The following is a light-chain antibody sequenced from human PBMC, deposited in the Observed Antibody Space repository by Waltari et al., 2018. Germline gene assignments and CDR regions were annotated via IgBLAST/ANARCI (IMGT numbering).Light chain of an antibody. Sequence: QSALTQPASVSGSPGQSIAISCTGTSSDLGSSNYVSWYQQHPGKSPKLMIYGVSNRPSGVSVRFSGSNCGNTASLTISGLQAEAEADYYCSSCTTSNTVVFGTGTKVTVL. J-gene: IGLJ1*01. V-gene: IGLV2-14*01. CDR3: SSCTTSNTVV. CDR1: SSDLGSSNY. CDR2: GVS.